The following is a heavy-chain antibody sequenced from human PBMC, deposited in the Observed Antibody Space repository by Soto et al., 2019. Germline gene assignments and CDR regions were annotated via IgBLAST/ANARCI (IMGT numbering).Heavy chain of an antibody. CDR1: GASFSGYY. Sequence: QVQLQQWGAGLLKPSETLSLTCGVSGASFSGYYWTWVRQPPGKGLEWIGEINHSGSTNYNPSLESRVTISIDTSKDQFSLKLTSVTAADTAVYYCASSLINLSGVIPLGYWGQGTLVTVSS. CDR3: ASSLINLSGVIPLGY. CDR2: INHSGST. V-gene: IGHV4-34*01. D-gene: IGHD3-16*02. J-gene: IGHJ4*02.